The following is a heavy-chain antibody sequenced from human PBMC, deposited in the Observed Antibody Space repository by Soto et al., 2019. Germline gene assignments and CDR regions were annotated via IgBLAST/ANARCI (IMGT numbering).Heavy chain of an antibody. CDR3: AKGFSYSVIDY. CDR1: GFTFSTYG. Sequence: QVQLVESGGGVVQPGRSLRLSCAASGFTFSTYGMHWVRQAPGKGLEWVAVISYDGSNKYYADSVKGRFTISRDNSKNTLCLQMSSLRAEDTAVYYCAKGFSYSVIDYWGQGTLVTVSS. J-gene: IGHJ4*02. D-gene: IGHD5-18*01. CDR2: ISYDGSNK. V-gene: IGHV3-30*18.